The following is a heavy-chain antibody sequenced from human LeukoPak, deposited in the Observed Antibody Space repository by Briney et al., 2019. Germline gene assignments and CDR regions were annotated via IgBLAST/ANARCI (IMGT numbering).Heavy chain of an antibody. D-gene: IGHD3-16*01. CDR1: GYTFTAYY. Sequence: ASVKVSCKASGYTFTAYYMHWVRQAPGQGLEWMGWIHPNSGATNYAQKFQGRVTMTRDTSINTAYMDLSSLKSDDTAVYYCARDSSGGSYFPLDVSGQGTLVTVSS. CDR3: ARDSSGGSYFPLDV. V-gene: IGHV1-2*02. J-gene: IGHJ4*02. CDR2: IHPNSGAT.